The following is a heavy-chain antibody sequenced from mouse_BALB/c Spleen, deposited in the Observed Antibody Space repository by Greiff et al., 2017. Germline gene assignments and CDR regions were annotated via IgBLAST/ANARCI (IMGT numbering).Heavy chain of an antibody. CDR3: AGYRYDGMDY. D-gene: IGHD2-14*01. CDR1: GYTFTSYW. V-gene: IGHV1-7*01. Sequence: VQLQQSGAELAKPGASVKMSCKASGYTFTSYWMHWVKQRPGQGLEWIGYINPSTGYTEYNQKFKDKATLTADKSSSTAYMQLSSLTSEDSAVYYCAGYRYDGMDYWGQGTSVTVSS. J-gene: IGHJ4*01. CDR2: INPSTGYT.